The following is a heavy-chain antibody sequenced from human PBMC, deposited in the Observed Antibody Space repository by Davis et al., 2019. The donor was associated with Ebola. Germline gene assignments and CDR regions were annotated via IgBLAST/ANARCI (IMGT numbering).Heavy chain of an antibody. V-gene: IGHV3-30-3*01. D-gene: IGHD3-10*01. Sequence: PGGSLRLSCAASGFTFSSYAMHWVRQAPGKGLEWVAVISYVGSNKYYADSVKGRFTISRDKSKNTLYLQMNSLRAEDTATYYCARGFGAFDIWGQGTMVTVSS. CDR2: ISYVGSNK. J-gene: IGHJ3*02. CDR1: GFTFSSYA. CDR3: ARGFGAFDI.